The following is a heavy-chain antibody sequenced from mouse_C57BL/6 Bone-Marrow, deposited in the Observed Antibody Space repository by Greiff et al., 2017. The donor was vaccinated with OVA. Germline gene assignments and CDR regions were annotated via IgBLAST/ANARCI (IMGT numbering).Heavy chain of an antibody. Sequence: DVHLVESGGGLVKPGGSLKLSCAASGFTFSSYAMSWVRQTPEKRLEWVATISDGGSYTYYPDNVKGRFTISRDNANNNLYLQMSHLKSEDTAMYYCARGRITTVVAHYAMDYWGQGTSVTVSS. CDR1: GFTFSSYA. J-gene: IGHJ4*01. D-gene: IGHD1-1*01. V-gene: IGHV5-4*01. CDR2: ISDGGSYT. CDR3: ARGRITTVVAHYAMDY.